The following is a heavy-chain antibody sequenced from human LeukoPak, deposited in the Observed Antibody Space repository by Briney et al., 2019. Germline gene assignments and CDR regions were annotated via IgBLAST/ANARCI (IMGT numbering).Heavy chain of an antibody. D-gene: IGHD6-19*01. CDR1: GFTFSSYG. CDR2: IWYDGSNK. V-gene: IGHV3-33*01. CDR3: TRDRYSSGWATFDY. J-gene: IGHJ4*02. Sequence: GGSLRLSCAASGFTFSSYGMHWVRQAPGKGLEWVAVIWYDGSNKYYADSVKGRFTISRDNSKNTLYLQTNSLRAEDTAVYYCTRDRYSSGWATFDYWGQGTLVTVSS.